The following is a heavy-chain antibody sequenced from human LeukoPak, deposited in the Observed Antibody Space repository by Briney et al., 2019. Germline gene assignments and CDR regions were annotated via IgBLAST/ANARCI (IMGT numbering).Heavy chain of an antibody. D-gene: IGHD3-22*01. CDR1: GFTFSSYA. Sequence: GGSLRLSCAASGFTFSSYAMSWVRQAPGKGLEWVSAISGSGGSTYYADSVKGRFTISRDNSKNTLYLQMNSLRAEDTAVYYCAKDRGSSGYYYVDDRFPTYYYYMDVWGKGTTVTVSS. V-gene: IGHV3-23*01. CDR3: AKDRGSSGYYYVDDRFPTYYYYMDV. J-gene: IGHJ6*03. CDR2: ISGSGGST.